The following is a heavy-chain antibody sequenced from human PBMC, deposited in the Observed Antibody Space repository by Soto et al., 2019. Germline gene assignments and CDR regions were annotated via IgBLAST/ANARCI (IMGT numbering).Heavy chain of an antibody. J-gene: IGHJ4*02. Sequence: SETLSLTCTVSGGSISSGGYYWSWIRQHPGKGLEWIGYIYYSGSTYYNPSLKSRVAVSVDTSTNQFSLDLSSVTAADTAVYYCARRTDYYDSSGYFDFWGQGTLVTVSS. CDR2: IYYSGST. V-gene: IGHV4-31*03. CDR1: GGSISSGGYY. CDR3: ARRTDYYDSSGYFDF. D-gene: IGHD3-22*01.